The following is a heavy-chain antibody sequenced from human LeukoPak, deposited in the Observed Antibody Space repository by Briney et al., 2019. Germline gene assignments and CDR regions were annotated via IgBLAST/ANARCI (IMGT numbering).Heavy chain of an antibody. CDR2: IYYSGST. CDR3: ASPLRMAFDY. Sequence: SETLSLTCTVSGVSISSYYWGWIRQPPGKGLEWIGSIYYSGSTYYNPSLKSRVTISVDTSKNQFSLKLSSVTAADTAVYYCASPLRMAFDYWGQGTLVTVSS. D-gene: IGHD4-17*01. CDR1: GVSISSYY. J-gene: IGHJ4*02. V-gene: IGHV4-39*01.